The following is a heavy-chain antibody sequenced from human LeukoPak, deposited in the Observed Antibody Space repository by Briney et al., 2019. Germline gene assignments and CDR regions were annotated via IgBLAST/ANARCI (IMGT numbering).Heavy chain of an antibody. CDR3: AKGGMSMIRGGAFDY. CDR2: VRGSGDSK. CDR1: GITFGNYD. Sequence: GGSLRLSCRVSGITFGNYDMSWVRQAPGKGLEWVSGVRGSGDSKYYVDSVEGRFTIYRDNSKNTLFLQMDILGAEDTAVYYCAKGGMSMIRGGAFDYWGQGSRVTVSS. V-gene: IGHV3-23*01. D-gene: IGHD3-10*01. J-gene: IGHJ4*02.